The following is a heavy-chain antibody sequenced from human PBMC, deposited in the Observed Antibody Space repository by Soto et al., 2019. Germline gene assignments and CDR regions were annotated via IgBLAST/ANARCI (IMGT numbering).Heavy chain of an antibody. CDR2: INSDGSST. CDR3: ARVRQIWLLGYGMEV. CDR1: GFTFSSYW. Sequence: GGSLRLSCAASGFTFSSYWMHWVRQAPGKGLVWVSRINSDGSSTSYADSVKGRFTISRDNAKNTLYLQMNSLRAEDTAVYYCARVRQIWLLGYGMEVWGQAITVTVSS. J-gene: IGHJ6*02. V-gene: IGHV3-74*01. D-gene: IGHD5-18*01.